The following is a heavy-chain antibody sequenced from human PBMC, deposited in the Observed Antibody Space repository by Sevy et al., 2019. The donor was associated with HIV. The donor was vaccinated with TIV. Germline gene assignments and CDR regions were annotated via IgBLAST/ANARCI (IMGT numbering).Heavy chain of an antibody. CDR2: IYYSGST. D-gene: IGHD2-15*01. V-gene: IGHV4-31*03. Sequence: SETLSLTCTVSGGSISSGGYYWSWIRQHPGKGLEWIGYIYYSGSTYYNPSLKSRVTISVDTSKNRFSLKLSSVTAADTAVYYCARDAPGSATGLYYYYGMDVWGQGTTVTVSS. CDR3: ARDAPGSATGLYYYYGMDV. CDR1: GGSISSGGYY. J-gene: IGHJ6*02.